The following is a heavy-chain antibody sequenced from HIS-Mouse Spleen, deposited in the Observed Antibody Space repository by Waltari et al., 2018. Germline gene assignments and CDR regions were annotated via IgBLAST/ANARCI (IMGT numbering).Heavy chain of an antibody. CDR1: GGSISSGSYY. V-gene: IGHV4-39*07. J-gene: IGHJ2*01. Sequence: QLQLQESGPGLVKPSETLSLTCTVSGGSISSGSYYWGWIRQPPGNGLEWIGSINYSGGTYDDPSLKSRVTISVDTSKNQFSLKLSSVTAADTAVYYCAREIPYSSSWYDWYFDLWGRGTLVTVSS. D-gene: IGHD6-13*01. CDR2: INYSGGT. CDR3: AREIPYSSSWYDWYFDL.